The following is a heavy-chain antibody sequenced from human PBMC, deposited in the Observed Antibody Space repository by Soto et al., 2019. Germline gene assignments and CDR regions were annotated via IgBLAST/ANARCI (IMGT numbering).Heavy chain of an antibody. J-gene: IGHJ5*02. Sequence: SDTLSLTCTVSGGSVSSGSSYWSWIRQPPGKGLEWIGYINYSGSTNYNPSLKSQVTISLDTSKNQFSLKLNSVTAADTAVYHCARGSSSSWDRWFDPWGQGILVNVS. D-gene: IGHD6-6*01. CDR1: GGSVSSGSSY. CDR3: ARGSSSSWDRWFDP. CDR2: INYSGST. V-gene: IGHV4-61*01.